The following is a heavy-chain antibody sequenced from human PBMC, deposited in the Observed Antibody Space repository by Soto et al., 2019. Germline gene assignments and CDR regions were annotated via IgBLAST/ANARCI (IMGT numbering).Heavy chain of an antibody. J-gene: IGHJ5*02. CDR2: IIPILGIA. CDR1: GGTFSSYT. Sequence: QVQLVQSGAEVKKPGSSVKVSCKASGGTFSSYTISWVRQAPGQGLEWMGRIIPILGIANYAQKFQGRVTITADKARSTANMELSSLRSEDTAVYYCARDGVGYCSGGSCYSGRWFDPWGQGTLVTVSS. CDR3: ARDGVGYCSGGSCYSGRWFDP. V-gene: IGHV1-69*08. D-gene: IGHD2-15*01.